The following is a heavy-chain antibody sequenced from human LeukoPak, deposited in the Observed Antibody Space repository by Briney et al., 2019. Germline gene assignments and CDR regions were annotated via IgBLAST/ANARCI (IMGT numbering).Heavy chain of an antibody. D-gene: IGHD2-2*01. V-gene: IGHV1-69*05. CDR2: IIPILGTA. CDR1: GGTFSSYA. J-gene: IGHJ5*02. Sequence: SVKVSCKASGGTFSSYAISWVRQAPGQGLEWMGGIIPILGTANYAQKFQGRVTITTDESTSTAYMELSSLRSEDTAVYYCARVGCSSPSCYPENWFDPWGQGTLVTVSS. CDR3: ARVGCSSPSCYPENWFDP.